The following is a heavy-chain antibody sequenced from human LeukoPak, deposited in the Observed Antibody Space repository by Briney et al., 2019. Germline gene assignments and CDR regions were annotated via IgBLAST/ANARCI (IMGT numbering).Heavy chain of an antibody. Sequence: SETLSLICTVSGGSISHYYWSWIRQPPGKGLEWIGYIYYSGTTNYNPSLKSRVTISVDTSKNQFSLKLNSVTAADTAVYYCAREDPRTKVPEGMDVWGQGTTVTVSS. D-gene: IGHD4/OR15-4a*01. CDR2: IYYSGTT. J-gene: IGHJ6*02. CDR3: AREDPRTKVPEGMDV. V-gene: IGHV4-59*01. CDR1: GGSISHYY.